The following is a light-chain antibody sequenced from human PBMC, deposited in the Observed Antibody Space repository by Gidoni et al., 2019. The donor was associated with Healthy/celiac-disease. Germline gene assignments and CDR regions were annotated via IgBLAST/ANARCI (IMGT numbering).Light chain of an antibody. CDR1: ESISNW. J-gene: IGKJ2*01. CDR3: QQYSRYPYN. V-gene: IGKV1-5*03. CDR2: EGS. Sequence: DIQITQSSSTLSASVGDRVTITCRASESISNWLAWYQHRPGRAPRLMIYEGSNLESGVPSRFSGGGSGTEFTLTITSLQSDDFATYYCQQYSRYPYNLGQGTKLEIK.